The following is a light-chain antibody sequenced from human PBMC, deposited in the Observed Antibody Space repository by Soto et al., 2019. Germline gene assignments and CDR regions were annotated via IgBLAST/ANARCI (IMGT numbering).Light chain of an antibody. V-gene: IGLV1-47*01. Sequence: QSVLTQPPSVSGTPGQSVTISCSGSRSNIGSGYVYWYRQLPGTAPKVLIYRSTQRPSGVPDRISGSRSGTSASLAISGLLSDDEADYYCAAWDDSLNGVIFGGGTKLTVL. CDR2: RST. CDR3: AAWDDSLNGVI. J-gene: IGLJ2*01. CDR1: RSNIGSGY.